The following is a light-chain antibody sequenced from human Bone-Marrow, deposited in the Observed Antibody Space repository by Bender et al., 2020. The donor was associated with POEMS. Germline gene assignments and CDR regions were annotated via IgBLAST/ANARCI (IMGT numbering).Light chain of an antibody. CDR3: CSYTTSSTWV. J-gene: IGLJ3*02. Sequence: QSALTQPPSASGSPGQSVTIYCTGTSGDVGGFNYVTWFRQHPGKAPKLMIYDVSHGTSGVSDRFSGSKSDHTASLTISGLQAEDEADYYCCSYTTSSTWVFGGGTKLSVL. CDR1: SGDVGGFNY. CDR2: DVS. V-gene: IGLV2-14*01.